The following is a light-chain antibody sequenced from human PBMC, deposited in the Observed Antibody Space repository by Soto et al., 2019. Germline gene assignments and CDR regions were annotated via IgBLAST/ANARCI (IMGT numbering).Light chain of an antibody. V-gene: IGKV1-12*01. CDR3: QQYKSYLRT. CDR1: QGISRS. Sequence: DIQMAQSPSSVSASVEDRVTITCQASQGISRSLAWYQQTKGKAPKLLIYAASTLESGVSSRFRGRGSGTEFTLTINRLQPEDFATYYCQQYKSYLRTFGQGTKVDIK. CDR2: AAS. J-gene: IGKJ1*01.